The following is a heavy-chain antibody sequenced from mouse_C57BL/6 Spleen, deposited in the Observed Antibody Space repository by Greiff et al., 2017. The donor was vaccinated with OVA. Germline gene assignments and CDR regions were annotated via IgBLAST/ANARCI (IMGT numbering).Heavy chain of an antibody. CDR3: ARDPPHGRAWFAY. CDR1: GYTFTSYW. V-gene: IGHV1-59*01. J-gene: IGHJ3*01. Sequence: QVQLQQPGAELVRPGTSVKLSCKASGYTFTSYWMHWVKQRPGQGLEWIGVIDPSDSYTNYNQKFKGKATLTVDTSSSTAYMQLSSLTSEDSAVYYCARDPPHGRAWFAYWGQGTLVTVSA. D-gene: IGHD1-1*01. CDR2: IDPSDSYT.